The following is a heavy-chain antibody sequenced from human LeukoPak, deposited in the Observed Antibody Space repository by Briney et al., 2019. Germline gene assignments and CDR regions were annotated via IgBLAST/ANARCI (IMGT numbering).Heavy chain of an antibody. Sequence: SQTLSLTCDIPGDTVSSNSAAWNWIRQSPSRGLEWLGRTYYRSKWYYDYAVSVKSRITISPDTSKNQFSLRLNSVTADDTAVYYCARGFALDFWGQGTMVTVSS. J-gene: IGHJ3*01. CDR1: GDTVSSNSAA. V-gene: IGHV6-1*01. CDR3: ARGFALDF. CDR2: TYYRSKWYY.